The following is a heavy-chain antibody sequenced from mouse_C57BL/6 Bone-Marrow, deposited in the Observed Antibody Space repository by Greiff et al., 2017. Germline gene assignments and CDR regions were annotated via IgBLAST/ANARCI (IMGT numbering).Heavy chain of an antibody. CDR2: ISDGGSYT. CDR1: GFTFSSYA. V-gene: IGHV5-4*03. CDR3: ARGTTVPLYYAMDY. D-gene: IGHD1-1*01. J-gene: IGHJ4*01. Sequence: EVMLVESGGGLVKPGGSLKLSCAASGFTFSSYAMSWVRQTPEKRLEWVATISDGGSYTYYPDNVKGRFTISRDNAKNNLYLQMSHLKSEDTAMYYCARGTTVPLYYAMDYWGQGTSGTVSS.